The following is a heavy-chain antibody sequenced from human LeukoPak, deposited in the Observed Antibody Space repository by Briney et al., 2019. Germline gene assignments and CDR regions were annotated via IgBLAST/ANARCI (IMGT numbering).Heavy chain of an antibody. CDR3: ARVGPWDCSSTSCFIGWFDP. V-gene: IGHV1-69*13. CDR1: GGTFSSYA. CDR2: IIPIFGTA. D-gene: IGHD2-2*01. J-gene: IGHJ5*02. Sequence: ASVKVSCKASGGTFSSYAISWVRQAPGQGLEWMGGIIPIFGTANYAQKFQGRVTITADESTSTAYMELSSLRSEDTAVYYCARVGPWDCSSTSCFIGWFDPWGQGTLVTVSS.